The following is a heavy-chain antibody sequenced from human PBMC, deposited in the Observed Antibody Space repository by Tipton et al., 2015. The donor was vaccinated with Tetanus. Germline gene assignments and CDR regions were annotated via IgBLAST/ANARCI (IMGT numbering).Heavy chain of an antibody. CDR2: IIPIFGTA. CDR1: GGTFSSYA. CDR3: ARVPYYYERGPFDY. V-gene: IGHV1-69*01. J-gene: IGHJ4*02. D-gene: IGHD3-10*02. Sequence: QSGAEVKKPGSSVKVSCKASGGTFSSYAISWVRQAPGQGLERMGGIIPIFGTANYAQKFQGRVTITADESTSTAYMELSSLRSEDTAVYYCARVPYYYERGPFDYWGQGPLVTVSS.